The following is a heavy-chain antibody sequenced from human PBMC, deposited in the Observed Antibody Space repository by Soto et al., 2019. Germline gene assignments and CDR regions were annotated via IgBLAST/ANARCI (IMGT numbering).Heavy chain of an antibody. CDR1: GFTFSRYG. Sequence: QVQLVESGGGVVQPGRSLRLSCAASGFTFSRYGMHWVRQAPGKGLEWVAVISYDGSNKYYADSVKGRFTISIDNSKNTLYLQMNSLRAEDTAVYYCAKDPVAGSSGYYYGMDVWGQGTTVTVSS. CDR2: ISYDGSNK. J-gene: IGHJ6*02. CDR3: AKDPVAGSSGYYYGMDV. D-gene: IGHD6-19*01. V-gene: IGHV3-30*18.